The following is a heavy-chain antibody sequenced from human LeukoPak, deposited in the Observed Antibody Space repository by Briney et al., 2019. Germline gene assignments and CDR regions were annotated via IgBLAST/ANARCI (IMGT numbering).Heavy chain of an antibody. D-gene: IGHD3-22*01. J-gene: IGHJ3*02. Sequence: ASVKVSCKASGYTFTGYYMHWVRQAPGQGLEWMGWINPNSGGTNYAQKFQGRVTMTRDTSISTAYMELSRLRSDDTAVYYCASYHYYDSSGYYYGYAFGIWGQGTMVTVSS. CDR1: GYTFTGYY. V-gene: IGHV1-2*02. CDR2: INPNSGGT. CDR3: ASYHYYDSSGYYYGYAFGI.